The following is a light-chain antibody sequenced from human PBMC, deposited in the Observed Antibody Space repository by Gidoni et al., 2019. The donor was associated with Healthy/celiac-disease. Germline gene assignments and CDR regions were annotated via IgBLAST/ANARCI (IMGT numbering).Light chain of an antibody. J-gene: IGKJ1*01. Sequence: IVLTQSPGTLSLSPGERATLSCRASQSVSSSYLAWSKQKPGQAPRLLIYGASSRATGIPDSFSGSGSGTDFTLTISRLEPEDFAVYYCQQYVSSPRTFGQGTKVEIK. CDR3: QQYVSSPRT. CDR1: QSVSSSY. CDR2: GAS. V-gene: IGKV3-20*01.